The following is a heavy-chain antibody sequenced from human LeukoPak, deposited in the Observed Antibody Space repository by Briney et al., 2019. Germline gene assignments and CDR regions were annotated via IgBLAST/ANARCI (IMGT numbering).Heavy chain of an antibody. CDR2: IIPIFGTA. CDR1: GGTFSSYA. Sequence: SVKVSCKASGGTFSSYAISWVRQAPGQGLEWMGGIIPIFGTANYAQKFQGRVTITADKSTSTAYMELSSLGSEDTAVDYCSSTSYAIYNYYYYMDVWGKGTTVTVSS. D-gene: IGHD2-2*01. V-gene: IGHV1-69*06. CDR3: SSTSYAIYNYYYYMDV. J-gene: IGHJ6*03.